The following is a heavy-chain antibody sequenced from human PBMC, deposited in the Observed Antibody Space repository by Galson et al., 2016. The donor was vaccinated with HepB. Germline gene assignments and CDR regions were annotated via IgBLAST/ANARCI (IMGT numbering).Heavy chain of an antibody. CDR3: ARRSYYDFWSGFWFDY. J-gene: IGHJ4*02. Sequence: ETLSLTCTVSGGSISSSSYYWGWIRQPPGKGLEWIGSIYYSGSTYYNSSLKRRVTISVDTSKNQFSLKLSSVTAADTAVYYCARRSYYDFWSGFWFDYWGQGTLVTVSS. D-gene: IGHD3-3*01. CDR1: GGSISSSSYY. V-gene: IGHV4-39*01. CDR2: IYYSGST.